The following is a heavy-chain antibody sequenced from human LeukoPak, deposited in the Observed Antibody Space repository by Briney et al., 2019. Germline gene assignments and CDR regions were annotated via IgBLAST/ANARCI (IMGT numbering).Heavy chain of an antibody. CDR3: AMGIAAAGNFDY. J-gene: IGHJ4*02. CDR2: IKQDGSEK. Sequence: GGSLRLSCAASGFTFNNSWMNWVRQAPGKGLEWVANIKQDGSEKYYIDSVKGRFSISRDNTKNSLYLQINSLRADDTAVYYCAMGIAAAGNFDYWGQGTLVTVSS. V-gene: IGHV3-7*03. D-gene: IGHD6-13*01. CDR1: GFTFNNSW.